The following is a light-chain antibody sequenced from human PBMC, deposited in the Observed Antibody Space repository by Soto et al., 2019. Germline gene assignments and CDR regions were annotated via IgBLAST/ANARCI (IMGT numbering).Light chain of an antibody. V-gene: IGKV3-11*01. J-gene: IGKJ1*01. CDR1: QSVGSY. Sequence: EIVLTQSPATLSLSPGERATLSCRASQSVGSYLAWYQQKPGQAPRLLIYDASNRATGIPARFSGSGSGTDFTLTISSLEPEDFAVYYCQQRSNWRRTFGQGTKVDI. CDR3: QQRSNWRRT. CDR2: DAS.